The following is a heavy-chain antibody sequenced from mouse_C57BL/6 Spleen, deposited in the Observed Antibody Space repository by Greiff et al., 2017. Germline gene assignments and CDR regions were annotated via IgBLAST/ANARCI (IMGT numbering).Heavy chain of an antibody. V-gene: IGHV1-18*01. D-gene: IGHD1-1*02. Sequence: DVQLQESGPELVKPGASVKIPCKASGYTFTDYNMDWVKQSHGKSLEWIGDINPNNGGTIYNQKFKGKATLTVDKSSSTAYMELRSLPSEDTAVYSCARWGGDSSFAYWGQGTLVTASA. J-gene: IGHJ3*01. CDR3: ARWGGDSSFAY. CDR1: GYTFTDYN. CDR2: INPNNGGT.